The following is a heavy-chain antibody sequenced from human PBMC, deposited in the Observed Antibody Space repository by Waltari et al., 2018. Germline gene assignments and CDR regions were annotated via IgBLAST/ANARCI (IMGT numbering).Heavy chain of an antibody. CDR2: IKQDGSGK. D-gene: IGHD2-15*01. V-gene: IGHV3-7*01. CDR1: GFTFTSYW. J-gene: IGHJ4*02. CDR3: ARDRGCSGGSCSTADY. Sequence: EVQLVESGGGLVQPGGSLRLSGAAPGFTFTSYWWSGVRQVPGKGLEWVANIKQDGSGKYYVDSVKVRFTISRDNAKNSRYLQMNSLRAEDTAVYYCARDRGCSGGSCSTADYWGQGTLVTVSS.